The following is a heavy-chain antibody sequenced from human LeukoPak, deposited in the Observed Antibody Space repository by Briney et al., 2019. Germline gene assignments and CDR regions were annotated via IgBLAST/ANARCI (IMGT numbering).Heavy chain of an antibody. V-gene: IGHV3-9*01. J-gene: IGHJ3*02. CDR1: GFTFDDYA. CDR2: ISWSSDNI. CDR3: ARDGGGAFDI. Sequence: GGSLRLSCAASGFTFDDYAIHWVRQAPGKGLEWVSGISWSSDNIGYADSVKGRFTITRDNAKNSLYLQMNSLRAEDTAVYYCARDGGGAFDIWGQGTMVTVSS. D-gene: IGHD3-16*01.